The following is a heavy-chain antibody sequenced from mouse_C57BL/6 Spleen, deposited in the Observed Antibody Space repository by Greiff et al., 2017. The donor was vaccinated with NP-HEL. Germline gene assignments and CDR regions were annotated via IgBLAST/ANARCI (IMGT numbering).Heavy chain of an antibody. J-gene: IGHJ4*01. CDR1: GFTFSDYG. CDR3: ARGYYGSRYYYAMDY. CDR2: ISSGSSTI. Sequence: VQLKESGGGLVKPGGSLKLSCAASGFTFSDYGMHWVRQAPEKGLEWVAYISSGSSTIYYADTVKGRFTISRDNAKNTLFLQMTSLRSEDTAMYYCARGYYGSRYYYAMDYWGQGTSVTVSS. V-gene: IGHV5-17*01. D-gene: IGHD1-1*01.